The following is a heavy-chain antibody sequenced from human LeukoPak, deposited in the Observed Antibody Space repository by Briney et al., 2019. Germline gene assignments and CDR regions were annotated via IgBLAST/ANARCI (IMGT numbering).Heavy chain of an antibody. CDR2: IKSKTDGGTT. CDR1: GFTFTNAW. J-gene: IGHJ4*02. CDR3: ARDYTYAYDY. Sequence: GGSLRLSCAASGFTFTNAWMSWVRQAPGKGLEWVGRIKSKTDGGTTDYAAPVKGRFTISRDDSKNTLYLQMNSLRTEDTAVYYCARDYTYAYDYWGQGTLVTVSS. V-gene: IGHV3-15*05. D-gene: IGHD5-18*01.